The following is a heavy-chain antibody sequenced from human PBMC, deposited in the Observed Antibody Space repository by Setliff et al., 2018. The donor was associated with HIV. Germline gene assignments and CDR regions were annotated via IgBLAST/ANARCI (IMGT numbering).Heavy chain of an antibody. CDR3: ARRASKASLDY. V-gene: IGHV5-51*01. J-gene: IGHJ4*02. CDR2: IYPGDSDT. CDR1: GYTFTSYW. Sequence: PGESLKISCKGSGYTFTSYWIGWVRQMPGKGLEWMGIIYPGDSDTRYSPSFQGRVTISADKSINTAYLQRSSLQASDTAMYYCARRASKASLDYWGQGTLVTVSS.